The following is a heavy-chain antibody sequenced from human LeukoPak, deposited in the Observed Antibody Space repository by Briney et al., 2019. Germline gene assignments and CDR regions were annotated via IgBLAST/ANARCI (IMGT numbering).Heavy chain of an antibody. V-gene: IGHV1-46*01. J-gene: IGHJ3*01. D-gene: IGHD2-2*01. CDR3: ARTQLHMDLFVYALDV. CDR1: GYTFTTYY. Sequence: ASVKVSCKASGYTFTTYYMHWVRQAPGQGLEWMGIINPSGGSTTYAQKFQGRVTITRDTSTNTVYMEVSSLRSEDTAVYYCARTQLHMDLFVYALDVWGQGTLVTVSS. CDR2: INPSGGST.